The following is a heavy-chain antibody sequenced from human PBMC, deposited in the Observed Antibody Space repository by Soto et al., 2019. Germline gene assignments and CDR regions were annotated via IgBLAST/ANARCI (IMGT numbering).Heavy chain of an antibody. CDR2: IIPMTGTP. CDR1: GGIFSSFS. Sequence: QVQLVQSGAEVKTPGSSVEVSCKASGGIFSSFSITWVRQVPGHGLEWMGGIIPMTGTPNYAEKFQGRLTRTADASTRTAYLVLSRLKSEDTAVYYCARGPILPGATSWLDPWGQGTVVIVSS. D-gene: IGHD2-2*01. V-gene: IGHV1-69*01. CDR3: ARGPILPGATSWLDP. J-gene: IGHJ5*02.